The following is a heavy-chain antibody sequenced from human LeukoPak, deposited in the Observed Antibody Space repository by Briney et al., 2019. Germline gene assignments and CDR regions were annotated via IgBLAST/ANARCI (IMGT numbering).Heavy chain of an antibody. Sequence: ASVKVSCKASGYTFTSYDINWVRQATGQGLEWMGWMNPNSGNTGYAQKFQGRVTITRNTSISTAYMELSSLRSEDTAVYYCARGPQLRFLEWRAFDIWGQGTMVTVSS. V-gene: IGHV1-8*03. CDR2: MNPNSGNT. J-gene: IGHJ3*02. D-gene: IGHD3-3*01. CDR1: GYTFTSYD. CDR3: ARGPQLRFLEWRAFDI.